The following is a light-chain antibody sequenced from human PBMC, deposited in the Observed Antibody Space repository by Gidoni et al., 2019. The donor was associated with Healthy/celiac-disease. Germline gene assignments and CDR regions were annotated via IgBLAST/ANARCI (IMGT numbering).Light chain of an antibody. J-gene: IGLJ3*02. CDR2: AVR. Sequence: QSALPQPRSVSGSPGLSVTISCTGTISAVGGYNYVSWYQQHPGKAPKLMIYAVRKRPSGVPDRFSGSKSGNTASLTISGLQAEDEADYYCCSYAGSYDWVFGGGTKLTVL. V-gene: IGLV2-11*02. CDR3: CSYAGSYDWV. CDR1: ISAVGGYNY.